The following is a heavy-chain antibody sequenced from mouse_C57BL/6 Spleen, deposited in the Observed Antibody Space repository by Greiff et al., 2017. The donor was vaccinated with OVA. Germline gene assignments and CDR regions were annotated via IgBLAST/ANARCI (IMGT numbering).Heavy chain of an antibody. CDR3: AVYDGYRAWFAY. J-gene: IGHJ3*01. D-gene: IGHD2-3*01. CDR1: GFNIKDYY. Sequence: EVKLVESGAELVKPGASVKLSCTASGFNIKDYYMHWVKQRTEQGLEWIGRIDPEDGETKYATKFQGKATITADTSSNTAYLQLSSLTSEDAAVYYCAVYDGYRAWFAYWGQGTLVTVSA. CDR2: IDPEDGET. V-gene: IGHV14-2*01.